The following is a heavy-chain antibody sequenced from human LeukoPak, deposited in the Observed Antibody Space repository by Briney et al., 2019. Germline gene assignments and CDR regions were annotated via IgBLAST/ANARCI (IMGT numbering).Heavy chain of an antibody. J-gene: IGHJ4*02. CDR1: GFTFSEFTFSNAW. V-gene: IGHV3-15*01. CDR2: FKSKTDGGAT. Sequence: GGSLRLSCVASGFTFSEFTFSNAWMSWVRQAPGKGLEWVGRFKSKTDGGATDYAAPVKGRFTISRDVSKTTLFLQMNSLKTEDTAVYYCTSDNCGSTSCYAHYWGQGTLVTASS. CDR3: TSDNCGSTSCYAHY. D-gene: IGHD2-2*01.